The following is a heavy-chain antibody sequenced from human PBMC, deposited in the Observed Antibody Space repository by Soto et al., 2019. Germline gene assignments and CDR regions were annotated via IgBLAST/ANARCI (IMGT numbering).Heavy chain of an antibody. D-gene: IGHD4-17*01. Sequence: VQLMQSGAEVKQPGSSVKVSCKASGGTFSSHSINWVRQAPGQGLEWMGGIITLFGTANYAQNFQCRVTITADQSTSTAYMELNSLGSDDTAVYYCAREVGYGDFSAALLDWGQGTLVTVSS. J-gene: IGHJ4*02. CDR2: IITLFGTA. CDR3: AREVGYGDFSAALLD. CDR1: GGTFSSHS. V-gene: IGHV1-69*01.